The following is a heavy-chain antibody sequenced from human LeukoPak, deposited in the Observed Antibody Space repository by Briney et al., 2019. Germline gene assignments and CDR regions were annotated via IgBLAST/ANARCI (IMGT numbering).Heavy chain of an antibody. J-gene: IGHJ4*02. CDR2: ISAYNGNT. V-gene: IGHV1-18*01. CDR1: GYTFTSYG. D-gene: IGHD3-16*02. CDR3: ARVRNDYVWGSYRYTYYFDY. Sequence: ASVNVSCKASGYTFTSYGISWVRQAPGQGLEWMGWISAYNGNTNYAQKLQGRVTMTTDTSTSTAYMELRSLRSDDTAVYYCARVRNDYVWGSYRYTYYFDYWGQGTLVTVSS.